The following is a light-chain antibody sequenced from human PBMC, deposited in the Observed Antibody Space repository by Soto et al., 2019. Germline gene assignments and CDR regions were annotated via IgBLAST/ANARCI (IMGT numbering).Light chain of an antibody. J-gene: IGKJ2*01. CDR3: MQALQTPYT. V-gene: IGKV2-28*01. CDR1: QSLLHSNGYNY. CDR2: LGS. Sequence: DIVMTQSPLSLLVTPGEPASISCRSSQSLLHSNGYNYLDWYLQKPGQSPQLLIYLGSNRASGVPDRFSGSGSGTDFTLKISIVETEDVGVFYCMQALQTPYTFGQGTKLEIK.